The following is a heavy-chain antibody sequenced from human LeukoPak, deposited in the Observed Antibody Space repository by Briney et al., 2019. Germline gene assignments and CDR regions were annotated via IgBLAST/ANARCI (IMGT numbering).Heavy chain of an antibody. CDR3: ARGPAILYGPPDY. CDR1: GFTVSSNY. V-gene: IGHV3-53*01. Sequence: PGGSLRLSCAASGFTVSSNYMSWVRQAPGKGLEWVSVIYSGGSTYYAGSVKGRFTISRDNSKNTLYLQMNSLRAEDTAVYYCARGPAILYGPPDYWGQGTLVTVSS. D-gene: IGHD2-8*01. CDR2: IYSGGST. J-gene: IGHJ4*02.